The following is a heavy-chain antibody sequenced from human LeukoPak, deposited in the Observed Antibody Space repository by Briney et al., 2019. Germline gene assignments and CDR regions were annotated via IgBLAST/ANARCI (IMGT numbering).Heavy chain of an antibody. Sequence: GGSLRLSCAASGFTFSSFGMHWVRQAPGKGLEWAAVIWHDGNNKYYADSVKGRFTISRDNSKNTLYLQMNTLRAEDTAVYYCARGPGSSVYASAIDYWGQGTLVTVSS. J-gene: IGHJ4*02. CDR2: IWHDGNNK. CDR3: ARGPGSSVYASAIDY. V-gene: IGHV3-33*01. CDR1: GFTFSSFG. D-gene: IGHD2-8*01.